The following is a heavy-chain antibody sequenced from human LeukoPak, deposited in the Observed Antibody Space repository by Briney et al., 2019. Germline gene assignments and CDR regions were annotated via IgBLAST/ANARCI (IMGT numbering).Heavy chain of an antibody. V-gene: IGHV3-53*01. D-gene: IGHD6-19*01. CDR2: IYDSGTT. Sequence: SGGSLRLSCATSGFTVSSNYMSWVRQAPGKGLEWVSVIYDSGTTYYADSVKGRFLIFRDTSKNTVGLQMNSLRVEDTAVYYCAGRRSSGWYAYWGQGTLVTVSS. J-gene: IGHJ4*02. CDR1: GFTVSSNY. CDR3: AGRRSSGWYAY.